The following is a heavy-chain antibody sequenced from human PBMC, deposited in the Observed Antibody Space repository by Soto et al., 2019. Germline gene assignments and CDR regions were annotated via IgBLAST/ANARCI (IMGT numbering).Heavy chain of an antibody. V-gene: IGHV3-48*04. CDR2: ISTSGSTI. Sequence: GSLRLSCAASGFTFSSYAMSWVRQAPGKGLEWVSHISTSGSTIYYADSVKGRFTISRDNAKNSLYLQMNSLRAEDTAVYYCARELAAAGSFDYWGQGTLVTVSS. CDR3: ARELAAAGSFDY. J-gene: IGHJ4*02. CDR1: GFTFSSYA. D-gene: IGHD6-13*01.